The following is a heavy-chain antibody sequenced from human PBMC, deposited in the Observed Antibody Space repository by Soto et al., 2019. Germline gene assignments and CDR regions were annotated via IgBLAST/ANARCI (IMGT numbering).Heavy chain of an antibody. Sequence: ASVKVSCKASGYSFTDYHIHWVRQAPGQGLEWLGRINPKSGGTSTAQKFQGWVTMTTDASISTASMELTRLTSDDTAIYYCARGDSTDCSNGVCSFFYNHDMDVWGQGTRVTVSS. CDR3: ARGDSTDCSNGVCSFFYNHDMDV. V-gene: IGHV1-2*04. J-gene: IGHJ6*02. CDR2: INPKSGGT. CDR1: GYSFTDYH. D-gene: IGHD2-8*01.